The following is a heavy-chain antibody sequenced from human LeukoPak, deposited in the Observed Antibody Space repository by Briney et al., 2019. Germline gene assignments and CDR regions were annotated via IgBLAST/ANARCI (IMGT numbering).Heavy chain of an antibody. CDR1: GFRISDYY. J-gene: IGHJ4*02. V-gene: IGHV3-11*04. Sequence: PGGSLRLSCAASGFRISDYYMSWIRQAPGKELEWFSYVSSPGSTTYYADSVKGRFTISRDNAKSTMYLQMNSLRAEDTAVYYCVPTDSSGLDWGQGTLVTVSS. D-gene: IGHD3-22*01. CDR3: VPTDSSGLD. CDR2: VSSPGSTT.